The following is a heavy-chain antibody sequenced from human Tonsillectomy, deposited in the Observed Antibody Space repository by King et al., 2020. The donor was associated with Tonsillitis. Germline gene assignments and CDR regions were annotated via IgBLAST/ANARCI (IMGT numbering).Heavy chain of an antibody. V-gene: IGHV3-23*04. J-gene: IGHJ4*02. Sequence: VQLVESGGGLVQPGGSLRLSCTASGFAFSSSALSWVRQAPGKGLEWVSAISGSGGSTYYADSVKGRFTISRDNSKNTLYLQMNTLRAEDTAVDYCAKCGCHYDFWSGDYYFDFWGQGTLVTVSS. CDR3: AKCGCHYDFWSGDYYFDF. CDR1: GFAFSSSA. D-gene: IGHD3-3*01. CDR2: ISGSGGST.